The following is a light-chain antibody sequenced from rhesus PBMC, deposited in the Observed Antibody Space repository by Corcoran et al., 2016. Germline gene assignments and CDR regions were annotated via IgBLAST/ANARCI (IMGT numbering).Light chain of an antibody. V-gene: IGLV2-32*01. Sequence: QAALTQPRPVSGSPGQSDTISCTGTSSDIRDYNYFSWYQQHPDTAPKLIIYEVTKRPSGVSDRFSGSKSGSTASLTISGLQAEDEADYFCCSYAGSYNYIFDVGTRLTVL. CDR1: SSDIRDYNY. CDR2: EVT. CDR3: CSYAGSYNYI. J-gene: IGLJ1*01.